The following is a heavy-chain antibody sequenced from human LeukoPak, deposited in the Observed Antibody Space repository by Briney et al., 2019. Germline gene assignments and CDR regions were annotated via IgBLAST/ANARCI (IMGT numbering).Heavy chain of an antibody. V-gene: IGHV3-48*03. D-gene: IGHD3-22*01. J-gene: IGHJ5*02. Sequence: GGSLRLSCAASGFTFSSYEMHWVRQAPGKGLEWVSYISSSGSTIYYADSVKGRFTISRDNAKNSLYLQMNSLRAEDTAVYYCAGFPLTYYYDSSGYPANWFDPWGQGTLVTVSS. CDR1: GFTFSSYE. CDR3: AGFPLTYYYDSSGYPANWFDP. CDR2: ISSSGSTI.